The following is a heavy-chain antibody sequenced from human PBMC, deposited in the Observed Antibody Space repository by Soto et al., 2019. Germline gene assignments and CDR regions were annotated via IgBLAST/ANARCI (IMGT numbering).Heavy chain of an antibody. J-gene: IGHJ6*03. CDR3: ARDTGSSWYYYMDV. V-gene: IGHV4-31*03. CDR2: IYYSGST. CDR1: GGSISSGGYY. Sequence: SETLSLTCTVSGGSISSGGYYWSWIRHHPGKGLEWIGYIYYSGSTYYNPSLKSRVTISVDTSKNQFSLKLSSVTAADTAVYYCARDTGSSWYYYMDVWGKGTTVTVSS. D-gene: IGHD6-13*01.